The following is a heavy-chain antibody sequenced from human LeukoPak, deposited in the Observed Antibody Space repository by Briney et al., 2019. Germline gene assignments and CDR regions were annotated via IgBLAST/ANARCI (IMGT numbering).Heavy chain of an antibody. CDR1: GGSISNYY. V-gene: IGHV4-59*01. D-gene: IGHD3-10*01. CDR3: ARGGGFGSPPAY. CDR2: IYHSGSV. Sequence: SETLSLTCTVSGGSISNYYWSWIRQPPGKGLEWIGYIYHSGSVNYNPSLKSRVTISLDTTNNQFSLKLNSVTAADTAVYYCARGGGFGSPPAYWGQGTLVTVSS. J-gene: IGHJ4*02.